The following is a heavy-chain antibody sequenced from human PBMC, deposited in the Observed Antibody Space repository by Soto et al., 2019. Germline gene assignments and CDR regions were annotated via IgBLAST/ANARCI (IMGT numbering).Heavy chain of an antibody. D-gene: IGHD4-17*01. CDR2: IYTSETT. CDR1: GGSISSSY. Sequence: RSLTCTVSGGSISSSYWSWIRQPAGKGLEWIGRIYTSETTNYNPSLKSRVTMSIDSSRNQFSLKLSSVTAADTAVYYCARDEGLTTVPSFDFWGQGTLVTVSS. V-gene: IGHV4-4*07. J-gene: IGHJ4*02. CDR3: ARDEGLTTVPSFDF.